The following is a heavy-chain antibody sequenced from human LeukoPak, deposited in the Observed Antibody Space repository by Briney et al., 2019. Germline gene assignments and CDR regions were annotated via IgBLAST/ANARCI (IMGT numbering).Heavy chain of an antibody. V-gene: IGHV1-69*13. CDR2: INPIFGTA. Sequence: VASVKVSCKASGGTFSSYAISWVRQAPGQGLEWMGGINPIFGTANYAQKFQGRVTITADESTSTAYMELSSLRSEDTAVYYCARGPIVVVPNYYYGMDVWGQGTTVTVSS. J-gene: IGHJ6*02. D-gene: IGHD2-2*01. CDR1: GGTFSSYA. CDR3: ARGPIVVVPNYYYGMDV.